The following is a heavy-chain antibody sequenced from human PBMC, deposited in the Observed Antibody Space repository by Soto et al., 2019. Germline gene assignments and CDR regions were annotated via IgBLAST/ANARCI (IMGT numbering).Heavy chain of an antibody. Sequence: SETLSLTCTVSGGSISSSSYYWGWIRQPPGKGLEWIGSIYYSGSTYYNPSLKSRATISVDTSKNQFSLKLSSVTAADTAVYYCARIVGMAPAPDWFDPWGEGTLVTVS. D-gene: IGHD1-26*01. CDR3: ARIVGMAPAPDWFDP. CDR1: GGSISSSSYY. CDR2: IYYSGST. V-gene: IGHV4-39*07. J-gene: IGHJ5*02.